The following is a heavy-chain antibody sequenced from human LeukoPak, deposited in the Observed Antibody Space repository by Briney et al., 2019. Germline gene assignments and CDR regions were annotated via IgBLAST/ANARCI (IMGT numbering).Heavy chain of an antibody. CDR1: GGSISSGDYY. CDR3: ARVFWSRYYYIDV. J-gene: IGHJ6*03. CDR2: LYTSGST. D-gene: IGHD2-21*01. Sequence: SETLSLTCTVSGGSISSGDYYWSWIRQPAGKGLEWIGRLYTSGSTNYNPSLKSRVTISLDTSKNQFFLKLGSVTATDTAVYYCARVFWSRYYYIDVWGKGTTVTVSS. V-gene: IGHV4-61*02.